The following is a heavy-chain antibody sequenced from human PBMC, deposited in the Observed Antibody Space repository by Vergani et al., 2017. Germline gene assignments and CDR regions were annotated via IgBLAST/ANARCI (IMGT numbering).Heavy chain of an antibody. D-gene: IGHD2-21*02. CDR2: IYTSGST. CDR1: GGSISSGSYY. J-gene: IGHJ4*02. V-gene: IGHV4-61*02. Sequence: QVQLQESGPGLVKPSQTLSLTCTVSGGSISSGSYYWSWIRQPAGKGLEWIGRIYTSGSTNYNPSLKSRVTISVDTSKNQFSLKLSSVTAADTAVYYCAKGPRAYCGGDCYSGPPFDYWGQGTLVTVSS. CDR3: AKGPRAYCGGDCYSGPPFDY.